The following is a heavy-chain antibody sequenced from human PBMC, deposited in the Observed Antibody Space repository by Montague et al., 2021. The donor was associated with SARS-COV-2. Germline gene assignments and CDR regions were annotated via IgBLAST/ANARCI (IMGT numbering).Heavy chain of an antibody. V-gene: IGHV3-53*05. D-gene: IGHD6-25*01. CDR2: IYSGGST. CDR3: ARGGGRDAFDI. Sequence: SLRLSCAAPGFTVSSNYMSWVRQAPGKGLEWVSVIYSGGSTYYADSVKGRFAISRDNSKNTLYLQMNSLRAEDTAVYYCARGGGRDAFDIWGQGTMVTVSS. J-gene: IGHJ3*02. CDR1: GFTVSSNY.